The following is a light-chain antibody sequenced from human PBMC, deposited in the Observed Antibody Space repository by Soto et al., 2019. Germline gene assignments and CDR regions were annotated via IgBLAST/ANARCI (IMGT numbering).Light chain of an antibody. CDR3: QQYFASSWT. V-gene: IGKV3-20*01. J-gene: IGKJ1*01. CDR1: QSIDSKY. CDR2: ATS. Sequence: EIVLTQSPGTLSSSPGERATLSCRASQSIDSKYLAWYQHNPGQAPRLLIYATSSRATGIPDRFGGSGSGTDFTLTINRLEPEDFAVYYCQQYFASSWTFGQGTKVDIK.